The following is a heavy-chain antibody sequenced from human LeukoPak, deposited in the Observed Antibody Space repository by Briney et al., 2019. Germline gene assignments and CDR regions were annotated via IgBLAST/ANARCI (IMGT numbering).Heavy chain of an antibody. D-gene: IGHD3-10*01. J-gene: IGHJ4*02. CDR3: ATDDGSL. CDR1: GFTFSNAW. Sequence: GGSLRLSCAPSGFTFSNAWMSWVRQAPGKGLEWVGRIKSKTNGGTTDYAAPVKGRFTISRDDSKNTLYLQMNSLKTEDTAFYFCATDDGSLWRQGTLVTVSS. V-gene: IGHV3-15*01. CDR2: IKSKTNGGTT.